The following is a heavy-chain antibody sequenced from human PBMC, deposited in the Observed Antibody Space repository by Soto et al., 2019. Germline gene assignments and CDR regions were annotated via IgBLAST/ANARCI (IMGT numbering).Heavy chain of an antibody. J-gene: IGHJ6*02. D-gene: IGHD2-15*01. CDR2: ISQSGTT. CDR1: GASISSDNR. CDR3: AKKVPAALRLYYFFGLDV. V-gene: IGHV4-4*02. Sequence: SETLSLTCAVSGASISSDNRWTWVRQPPEEGLEWIGEISQSGTTKYNPSLASRVTISVDKSKNQFSLRLTSMTAADTAVYYCAKKVPAALRLYYFFGLDVWGQGTTVTVSS.